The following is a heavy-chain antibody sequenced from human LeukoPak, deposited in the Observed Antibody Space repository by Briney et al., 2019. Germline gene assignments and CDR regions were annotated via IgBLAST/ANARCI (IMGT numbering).Heavy chain of an antibody. D-gene: IGHD5/OR15-5a*01. CDR1: GFTFSSYE. Sequence: GGCLTLSCAPSGFTFSSYEMNWVRQAPEKGLEWVSYISRSVSTIYYGDSVKGRFTISRDKAKNSMYLQINSLRAEDTAVYYCARLVSALRVGDVFGIWGQGTMVTVSS. J-gene: IGHJ3*02. CDR2: ISRSVSTI. CDR3: ARLVSALRVGDVFGI. V-gene: IGHV3-48*03.